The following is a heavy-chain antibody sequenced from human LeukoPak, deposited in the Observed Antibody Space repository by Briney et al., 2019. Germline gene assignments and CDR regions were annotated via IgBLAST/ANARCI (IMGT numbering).Heavy chain of an antibody. V-gene: IGHV3-53*01. J-gene: IGHJ1*01. CDR2: IYSGDST. CDR3: ASAREYCGSAECYEYFQH. Sequence: PGGSLRLSCAASGFAFSSHSMHWIRQAPGKGLEWVSVIYSGDSTHYADSVNGRFTISRDNSRNTLFLQMNSLRAEDTALYYCASAREYCGSAECYEYFQHWGQGTLVTVSS. D-gene: IGHD2-21*01. CDR1: GFAFSSHS.